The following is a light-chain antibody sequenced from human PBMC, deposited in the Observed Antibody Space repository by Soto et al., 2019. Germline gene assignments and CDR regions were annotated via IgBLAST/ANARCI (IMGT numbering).Light chain of an antibody. CDR2: WAS. CDR3: QQYFSTPPYT. CDR1: QSVLYSSNNKNY. J-gene: IGKJ2*01. Sequence: DIVMTQSPDSLAVSLGERATINCKSSQSVLYSSNNKNYLAWYQQKPGQPPKLLIYWASTRESGVPDRFSGSASGTDFTLTINSLQPEDVAVYYCQQYFSTPPYTFGQGTKLEIK. V-gene: IGKV4-1*01.